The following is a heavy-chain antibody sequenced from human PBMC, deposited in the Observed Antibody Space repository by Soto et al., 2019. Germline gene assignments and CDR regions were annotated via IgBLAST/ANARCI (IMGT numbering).Heavy chain of an antibody. CDR3: ARDRETFGPRAIDALDV. CDR1: GYTFTGYY. V-gene: IGHV1-3*01. CDR2: IKAGRGNT. D-gene: IGHD1-26*01. J-gene: IGHJ3*01. Sequence: GASVKVSCKASGYTFTGYYMNWVRQAPAQILEWMGWIKAGRGNTKYSQNFQGRVSITRDTSASTVYMELTGLTSEDTAVYYCARDRETFGPRAIDALDVWGQGTMVTV.